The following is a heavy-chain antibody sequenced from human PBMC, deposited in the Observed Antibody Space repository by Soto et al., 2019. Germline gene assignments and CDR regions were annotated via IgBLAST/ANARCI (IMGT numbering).Heavy chain of an antibody. CDR1: EFTFSSSA. Sequence: PGGSLRLCCAACEFTFSSSAMSWVRQAPGKGLEWVSSISGGGGSTDYAASVEGRFTISRDNSKNTLYLQMNSLRAEDTATYYCAKHGGSGYYYTDFHYWGQGTQVTVSS. CDR3: AKHGGSGYYYTDFHY. CDR2: ISGGGGST. D-gene: IGHD3-22*01. J-gene: IGHJ4*02. V-gene: IGHV3-23*01.